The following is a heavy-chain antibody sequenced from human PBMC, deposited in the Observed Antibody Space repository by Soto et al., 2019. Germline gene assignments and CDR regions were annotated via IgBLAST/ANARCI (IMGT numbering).Heavy chain of an antibody. CDR1: GGSFSNFG. Sequence: ASVKVSCKASGGSFSNFGISWVRQAPGQGLEWMGGIVPVFGRPNYAQRFRGRLTITADESTSTGYMELIRLRSDDTAVYYCAREGSGYNFWGQGTQVTVSS. J-gene: IGHJ4*02. D-gene: IGHD5-12*01. V-gene: IGHV1-69*13. CDR2: IVPVFGRP. CDR3: AREGSGYNF.